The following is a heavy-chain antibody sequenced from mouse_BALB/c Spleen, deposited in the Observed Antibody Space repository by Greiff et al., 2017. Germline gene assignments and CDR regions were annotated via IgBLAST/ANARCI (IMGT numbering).Heavy chain of an antibody. D-gene: IGHD1-1*01. CDR1: GFTFSSYA. CDR2: ISSGGST. J-gene: IGHJ1*01. CDR3: AREDYGSSWYFDV. V-gene: IGHV5-6-5*01. Sequence: EVQVVESGGGLVKPGGSLKLSCAASGFTFSSYAMSWVRQTPEKRLEWVASISSGGSTYYPDSVKGRFTISRDNARNILYLQMSSLRSEDTAMYYCAREDYGSSWYFDVWGAGTTVTVSS.